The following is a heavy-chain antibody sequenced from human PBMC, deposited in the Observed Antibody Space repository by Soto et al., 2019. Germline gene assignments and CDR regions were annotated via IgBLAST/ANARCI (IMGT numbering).Heavy chain of an antibody. CDR1: GGSISSGGYY. V-gene: IGHV4-61*08. D-gene: IGHD1-26*01. J-gene: IGHJ3*02. CDR3: ATSSPPIRIAGPRGAFDI. Sequence: SETLSLTCPVSGGSISSGGYYWSWIRQPPGKGLEWIGEINHSGSTNYNPSLKSRVTISVDTSKNQFSLKLSSVTAADAAVYYCATSSPPIRIAGPRGAFDIWGQGTMVTVSS. CDR2: INHSGST.